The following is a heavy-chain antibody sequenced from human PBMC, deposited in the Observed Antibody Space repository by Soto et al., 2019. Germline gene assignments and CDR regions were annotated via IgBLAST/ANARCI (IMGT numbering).Heavy chain of an antibody. V-gene: IGHV3-30*18. Sequence: QVQLVESGGGVVQPGRSLRLSCAASGFIFRTYGMHWVRQAPGKGLEWLSVISYDGNNQYYADSVKGRFTISRDNSKNTLWLQMDSLRTEDTAVYYCAKDLLLTTITTVGDWGQGTLVTVSS. D-gene: IGHD4-17*01. J-gene: IGHJ4*02. CDR2: ISYDGNNQ. CDR1: GFIFRTYG. CDR3: AKDLLLTTITTVGD.